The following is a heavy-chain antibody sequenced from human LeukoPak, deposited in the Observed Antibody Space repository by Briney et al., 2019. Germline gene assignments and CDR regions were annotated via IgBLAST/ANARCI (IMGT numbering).Heavy chain of an antibody. CDR2: IRGDGVTT. J-gene: IGHJ6*04. V-gene: IGHV3-23*01. Sequence: GGSLRLSCAASGFTFSSHGMNWVRQAPGKGLEWVSGIRGDGVTTYYADSVKGRFTISRDNSKNILYLQMNSLRAEDTAVYYCAELGITMIGGVWGKGTTVTISS. CDR3: AELGITMIGGV. CDR1: GFTFSSHG. D-gene: IGHD3-10*02.